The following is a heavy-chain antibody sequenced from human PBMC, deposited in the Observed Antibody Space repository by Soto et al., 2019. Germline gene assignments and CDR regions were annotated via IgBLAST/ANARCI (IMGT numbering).Heavy chain of an antibody. Sequence: EVQLLESGGGLVQPGGSLRLSCAASGFTFSSYAMSWVRQAPGKGLEWVSAISGSGGSTYYADSVKGRFTISRDNSKNTLYLQMNSLRAEDTAVYYCAKAPVLRFLEWLYGYYFDYWGQGTLVTVSS. CDR1: GFTFSSYA. D-gene: IGHD3-3*01. J-gene: IGHJ4*02. CDR2: ISGSGGST. CDR3: AKAPVLRFLEWLYGYYFDY. V-gene: IGHV3-23*01.